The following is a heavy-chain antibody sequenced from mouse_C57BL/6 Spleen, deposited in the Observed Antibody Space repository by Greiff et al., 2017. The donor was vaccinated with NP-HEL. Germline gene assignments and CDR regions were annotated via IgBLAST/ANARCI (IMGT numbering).Heavy chain of an antibody. CDR3: AREGYGNPFDY. CDR1: GYSITSGYY. V-gene: IGHV3-6*01. D-gene: IGHD2-10*02. J-gene: IGHJ2*01. CDR2: ISYDGSN. Sequence: EVKLVESGPGLVKPSQSLSLTCSVTGYSITSGYYWNWIRQFPGNKLEWMGYISYDGSNNYNPSLKNRISITRDTSKNQFFLKLNSVTTEDTATYYCAREGYGNPFDYWGQGTTLTVSS.